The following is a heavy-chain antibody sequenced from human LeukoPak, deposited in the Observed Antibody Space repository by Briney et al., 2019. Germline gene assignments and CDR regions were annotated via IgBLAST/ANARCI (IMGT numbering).Heavy chain of an antibody. CDR3: ARAGCSSTSCEIGFEYYYYYYMDV. V-gene: IGHV4-39*01. CDR2: IFYSGNP. Sequence: PSETLSLTCTVSGGSISSRSYYWGWIRQPPGKGLEWIGSIFYSGNPYYNPSLKGRVTISVDTSENQFSLKLSSVTAADTAVYYCARAGCSSTSCEIGFEYYYYYYMDVWGKGTTVTVSS. J-gene: IGHJ6*03. D-gene: IGHD2-2*01. CDR1: GGSISSRSYY.